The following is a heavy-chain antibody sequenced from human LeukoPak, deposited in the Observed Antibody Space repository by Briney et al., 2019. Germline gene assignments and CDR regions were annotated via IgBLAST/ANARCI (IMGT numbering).Heavy chain of an antibody. CDR2: INHSGST. D-gene: IGHD6-13*01. CDR1: GGSFSIHY. J-gene: IGHJ6*03. CDR3: AGSSSWYGYYYMDV. Sequence: SETLSLTCVVYGGSFSIHYWNWIRQPPGKGLGCVGEINHSGSTNYNPSLKSRVTISVDTSKNQFSLKLSSVTAADTAVYYCAGSSSWYGYYYMDVWGKGTTVTISS. V-gene: IGHV4-34*01.